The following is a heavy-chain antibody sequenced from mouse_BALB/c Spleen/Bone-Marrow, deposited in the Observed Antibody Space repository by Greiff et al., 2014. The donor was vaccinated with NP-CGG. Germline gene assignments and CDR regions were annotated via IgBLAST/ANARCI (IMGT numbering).Heavy chain of an antibody. Sequence: EVKLMESGAELVKPGASVKLSCTASGFNIKDTYMRWVKQRPEQGLEWIGRIDPANGNTKYDPKFQGKATITADTSSNTAYLQLSSLTSEDTAVYYCVSYYYGNYFDSWGQGTTLTVSS. CDR3: VSYYYGNYFDS. V-gene: IGHV14-3*02. D-gene: IGHD1-1*01. CDR1: GFNIKDTY. J-gene: IGHJ2*01. CDR2: IDPANGNT.